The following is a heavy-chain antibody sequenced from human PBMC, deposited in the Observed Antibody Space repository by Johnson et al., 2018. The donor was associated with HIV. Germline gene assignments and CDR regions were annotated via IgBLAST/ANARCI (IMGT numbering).Heavy chain of an antibody. CDR3: AREDSSGYFDGFDV. CDR2: IKHDGSDN. Sequence: VQLVESGGGLVQPGGSLRLSCAASGFTFSTYWMSWVRQAPGKGLEWVANIKHDGSDNYYVGSVTGRFTISRDNAKSSLYLQMNSLRAEDTAVYYCAREDSSGYFDGFDVWGQGTMVTVSS. J-gene: IGHJ3*01. CDR1: GFTFSTYW. D-gene: IGHD3-22*01. V-gene: IGHV3-7*01.